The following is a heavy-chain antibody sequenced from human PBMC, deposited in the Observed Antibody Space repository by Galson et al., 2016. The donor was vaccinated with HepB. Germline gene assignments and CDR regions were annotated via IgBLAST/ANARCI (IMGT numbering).Heavy chain of an antibody. D-gene: IGHD3-10*01. V-gene: IGHV1-3*01. J-gene: IGHJ6*02. CDR1: GYSFITYA. Sequence: SVKVSCKASGYSFITYAMHWVRQAPGQRLEWMGWINAGNGDTEYSQKLQGRVTITRDTSASTAYMELSSLRSEDTAVYFCAGAGSTSMVQGWAYRMDVWGQGTTVTVSS. CDR3: AGAGSTSMVQGWAYRMDV. CDR2: INAGNGDT.